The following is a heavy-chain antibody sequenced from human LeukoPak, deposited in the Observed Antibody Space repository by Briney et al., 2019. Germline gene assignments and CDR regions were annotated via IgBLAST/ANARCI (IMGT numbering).Heavy chain of an antibody. CDR3: ARGPLWFGELFFVGGGYYYGMDV. Sequence: PSQTLSLTCAVSGGSISSGGYSWSWIRQPPGKGLEWIGYIYHSGSTYYNPSLKSRVTISVDRSKNQFSLRLSSVTAADTAVYYCARGPLWFGELFFVGGGYYYGMDVWGQGTTVTVSS. CDR1: GGSISSGGYS. J-gene: IGHJ6*02. D-gene: IGHD3-10*01. V-gene: IGHV4-30-2*01. CDR2: IYHSGST.